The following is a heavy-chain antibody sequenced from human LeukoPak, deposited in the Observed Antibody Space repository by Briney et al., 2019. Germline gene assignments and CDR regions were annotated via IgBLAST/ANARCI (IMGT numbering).Heavy chain of an antibody. CDR2: ISGSGGST. J-gene: IGHJ4*02. Sequence: GGSLRLSCAASGFTFSSYAMSWVRQAPGKGLEWVSAISGSGGSTYYADSVKGRFTISRDNSKNTLYLQMNSLRAEDTAVCYCAKDPYLGGVGATSFDYWGQGTLVTVSS. CDR3: AKDPYLGGVGATSFDY. V-gene: IGHV3-23*01. D-gene: IGHD1-26*01. CDR1: GFTFSSYA.